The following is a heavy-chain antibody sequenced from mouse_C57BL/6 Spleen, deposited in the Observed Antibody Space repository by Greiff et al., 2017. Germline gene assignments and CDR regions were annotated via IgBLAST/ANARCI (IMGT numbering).Heavy chain of an antibody. V-gene: IGHV1-72*01. CDR1: GYTFTSYW. CDR2: IYPKCGGT. Sequence: VQLQQSGAELVKPGASVKLSCKASGYTFTSYWMHWVKQRPGRGLEWIGRIYPKCGGTKYNEKFKSKATLTVDKPSSTAYMQLSSLTSADAAVYYCARRGYYDVGVWFAYWGQGILVTVAA. D-gene: IGHD2-4*01. CDR3: ARRGYYDVGVWFAY. J-gene: IGHJ3*01.